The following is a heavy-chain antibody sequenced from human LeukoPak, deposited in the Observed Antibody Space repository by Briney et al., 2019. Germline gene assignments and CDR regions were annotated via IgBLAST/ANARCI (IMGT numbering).Heavy chain of an antibody. J-gene: IGHJ3*02. CDR1: GGSFSGYY. D-gene: IGHD4-23*01. CDR2: IYYSGST. Sequence: SETLSLTCAVYGGSFSGYYWSRIRQPPGKGLEWIGYIYYSGSTNYNPSLKSRVTISVDTSKNQFSLKLRSVTAADTAVYYCARNAYGGNLGAFDIWGQGTMVTVSS. V-gene: IGHV4-59*01. CDR3: ARNAYGGNLGAFDI.